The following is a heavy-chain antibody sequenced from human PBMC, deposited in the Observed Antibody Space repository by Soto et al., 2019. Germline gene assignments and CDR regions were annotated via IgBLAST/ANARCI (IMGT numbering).Heavy chain of an antibody. Sequence: QVQLQQWGAGLLKPSETLSLTCAISGGSFSGYYWSWIRQPQGKGLEWIGKINHDGITNYNPSLKRRVTIALETSKNQFSLKLTSVTAADTAVYYCAGRYCTGGSCYRPWGQGTLVTVSS. CDR1: GGSFSGYY. V-gene: IGHV4-34*01. J-gene: IGHJ4*02. CDR3: AGRYCTGGSCYRP. CDR2: INHDGIT. D-gene: IGHD2-15*01.